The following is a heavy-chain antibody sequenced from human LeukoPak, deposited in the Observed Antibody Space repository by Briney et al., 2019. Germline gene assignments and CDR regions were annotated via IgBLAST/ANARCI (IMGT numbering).Heavy chain of an antibody. Sequence: KPGGSLRLSCAASGFTFSSYSMNWVRQAPGKGLEWVSSISSSSSYIYYADSVKGRFTISRDNAKNSLYLQMNSLRAEDTAVYYCAREYGSGNYFDYWGQGTLVTVSS. CDR2: ISSSSSYI. J-gene: IGHJ4*02. V-gene: IGHV3-21*01. CDR1: GFTFSSYS. CDR3: AREYGSGNYFDY. D-gene: IGHD1-26*01.